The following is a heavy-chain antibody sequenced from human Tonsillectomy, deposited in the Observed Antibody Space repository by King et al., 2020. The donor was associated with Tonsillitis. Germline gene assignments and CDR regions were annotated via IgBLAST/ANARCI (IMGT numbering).Heavy chain of an antibody. CDR3: ASGRHATPTY. J-gene: IGHJ4*02. CDR1: GFTFSGSA. Sequence: VQLVESGGGLVQPGGSLKLSCAASGFTFSGSAMHWVRQASGKGLEWVGRIRNKPNNYATEYAASVKGRFTISRDDSKNTAYLQMDSLKTEDTAVYYCASGRHATPTYWGQGTLVTVSS. V-gene: IGHV3-73*02. CDR2: IRNKPNNYAT.